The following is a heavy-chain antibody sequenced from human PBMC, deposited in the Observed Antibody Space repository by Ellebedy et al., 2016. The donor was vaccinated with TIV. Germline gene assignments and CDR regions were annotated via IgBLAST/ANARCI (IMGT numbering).Heavy chain of an antibody. J-gene: IGHJ4*02. V-gene: IGHV1-46*01. CDR2: IYPSGGST. CDR3: AREGRLGSGYLDF. Sequence: ASVKVSCXASGYIFTNYYIHWVRQAPGQGLEWMGIIYPSGGSTTYAQKFQGRVIMTRDTSTSTVYMELSSPRSEDTAVYYCAREGRLGSGYLDFWGQGTLVAVSS. CDR1: GYIFTNYY. D-gene: IGHD3-3*01.